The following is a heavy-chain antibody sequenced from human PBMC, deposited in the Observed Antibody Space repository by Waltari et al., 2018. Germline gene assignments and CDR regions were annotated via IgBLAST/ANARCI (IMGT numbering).Heavy chain of an antibody. J-gene: IGHJ4*02. CDR1: GYTFTSYD. Sequence: QVQLVQSGAEVKKPGASVKVSCKASGYTFTSYDINWVRQATGQGLEWMGWNNPNSGNPGYAQKVQGRVTMTRNTSISTAYMELGSLRSEDTAVYYCATGGQVGPATTESSYYFDYWGQGTLVTVSS. CDR3: ATGGQVGPATTESSYYFDY. V-gene: IGHV1-8*01. CDR2: NNPNSGNP. D-gene: IGHD3-16*01.